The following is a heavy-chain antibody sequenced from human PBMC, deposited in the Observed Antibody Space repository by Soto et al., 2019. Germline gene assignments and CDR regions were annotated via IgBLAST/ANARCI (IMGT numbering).Heavy chain of an antibody. CDR1: GYSLPTHT. J-gene: IGHJ4*02. D-gene: IGHD1-26*01. CDR3: ARANGNYYWGPNDY. CDR2: INAANGHT. V-gene: IGHV1-3*01. Sequence: QVQLVQSGAEVKKPGASVRISCKASGYSLPTHTIHWVRQAPGHRLEWMGWINAANGHTKYSQNFQNRVTISSDTSASTVYMKLTGLTSDDTAIYYCARANGNYYWGPNDYWGQGTLVTVSS.